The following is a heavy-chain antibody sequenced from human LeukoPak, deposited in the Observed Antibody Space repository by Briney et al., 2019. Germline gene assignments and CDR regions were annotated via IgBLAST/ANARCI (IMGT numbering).Heavy chain of an antibody. CDR2: IYYSGNT. CDR1: GGCISSSTYY. CDR3: ARALGWLLGYFDY. V-gene: IGHV4-39*07. J-gene: IGHJ4*02. Sequence: SGPRSLNCPVSGGCISSSTYYWAWSRQPPGKGLEWIGSIYYSGNTYYNPSLKSRVTISVDTSKNHFSLKLSSVTAADAAVYYCARALGWLLGYFDYWGQGTLVTVSS. D-gene: IGHD5-24*01.